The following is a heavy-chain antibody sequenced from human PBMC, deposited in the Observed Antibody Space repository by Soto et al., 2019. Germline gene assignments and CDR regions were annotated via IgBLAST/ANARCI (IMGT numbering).Heavy chain of an antibody. J-gene: IGHJ6*02. CDR3: ASLPRGGGYHSYQYYGVYV. D-gene: IGHD2-15*01. V-gene: IGHV4-39*01. CDR1: GGSINSGAYY. CDR2: IYYSGTT. Sequence: QLQLQESGPGLAKPSETLSLTCSVSGGSINSGAYYWGWIRQPPGKGLEWIGSIYYSGTTNYNPSLKSRVTVSLDTSKNKFSLKLTSLTAADTAVYYCASLPRGGGYHSYQYYGVYVWGQGTTVIVSS.